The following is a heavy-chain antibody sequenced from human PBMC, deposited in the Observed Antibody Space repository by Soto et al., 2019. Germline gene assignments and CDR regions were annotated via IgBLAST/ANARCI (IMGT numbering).Heavy chain of an antibody. J-gene: IGHJ4*02. D-gene: IGHD4-17*01. V-gene: IGHV3-30-3*01. CDR3: AREFGITVTPSFDY. Sequence: QVQLVESGGGVVQPGRSLRLSCAASGFTFSSYAMHWVRQAPGKGLEWVAVISYDGSNKYHADSVKGRFTISRDNSKNTLYLQLNILRAEDTAVYYFAREFGITVTPSFDYWGQGTLVTVSS. CDR2: ISYDGSNK. CDR1: GFTFSSYA.